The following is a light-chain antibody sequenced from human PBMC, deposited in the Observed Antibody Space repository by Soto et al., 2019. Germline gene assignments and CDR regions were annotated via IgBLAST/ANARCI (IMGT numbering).Light chain of an antibody. J-gene: IGKJ1*01. CDR1: QTISSW. Sequence: DIHITHSPSTLSSSLVHRVTITCRASQTISSWLAWYQQKPGKAPKLLIYKASTLKSGVPSRFSGSGSGTEFTLTISSLQPDDFATYYCQHYNSYSEAFGQGTKVDIK. CDR3: QHYNSYSEA. CDR2: KAS. V-gene: IGKV1-5*03.